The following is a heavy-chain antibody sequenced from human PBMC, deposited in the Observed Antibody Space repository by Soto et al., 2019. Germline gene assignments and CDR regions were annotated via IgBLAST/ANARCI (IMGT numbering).Heavy chain of an antibody. CDR2: IIPIFGTA. CDR1: GGTFSSYA. J-gene: IGHJ4*02. CDR3: ARAYYYDSSGYYAHFDY. Sequence: GASVKVSCKASGGTFSSYAISWVRQAPGQGLEWMGGIIPIFGTANYAQKFQGRVTITADESTSTAYMELSSLRSEDTAVYYCARAYYYDSSGYYAHFDYWGQGTLVTVS. D-gene: IGHD3-22*01. V-gene: IGHV1-69*13.